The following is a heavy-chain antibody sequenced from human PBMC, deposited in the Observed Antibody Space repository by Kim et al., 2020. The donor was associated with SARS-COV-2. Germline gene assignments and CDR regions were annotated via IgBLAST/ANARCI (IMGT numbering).Heavy chain of an antibody. V-gene: IGHV3-53*01. CDR2: IYSGGST. CDR1: GFTVSSNY. J-gene: IGHJ3*02. CDR3: ARVATILGDDAFDI. Sequence: GGSLRLSCAASGFTVSSNYMSWVRQAPGKGLEWVSVIYSGGSTYYADSVKGRFTISRDNSKNTLYLQMNSLRAEDTAVYYCARVATILGDDAFDIWGQGTMVTVSS. D-gene: IGHD5-12*01.